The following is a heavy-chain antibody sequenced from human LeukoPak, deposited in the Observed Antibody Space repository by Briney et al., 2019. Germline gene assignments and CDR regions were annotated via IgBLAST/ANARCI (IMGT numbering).Heavy chain of an antibody. CDR2: ISAYNGNT. D-gene: IGHD3-9*01. CDR1: GYTFTSYG. CDR3: ARDQAATNTQVRFCLD. J-gene: IGHJ4*02. Sequence: GALVKVSCKASGYTFTSYGISWVRQAPGQGLERMGGISAYNGNTNFAQKLQGRVTMTTDTSTSTAYMDLRSLRSDDTAVYYCARDQAATNTQVRFCLDWGQGALVTVSS. V-gene: IGHV1-18*01.